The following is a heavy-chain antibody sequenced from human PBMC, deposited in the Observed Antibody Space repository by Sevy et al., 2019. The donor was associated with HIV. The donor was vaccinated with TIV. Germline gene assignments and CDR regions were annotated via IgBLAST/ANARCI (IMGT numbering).Heavy chain of an antibody. V-gene: IGHV4-59*08. D-gene: IGHD1-26*01. CDR1: GGSISSYY. Sequence: SETLSLTCTVSGGSISSYYWSWIRQPPGKGLEWIGYIYYSGSTNYNPSLKSRVTISVDTSKNQFSLKLSSVTAADTAVYYCARGHYYNDYYYYYRDVWGKGTTVTVSS. CDR3: ARGHYYNDYYYYYRDV. CDR2: IYYSGST. J-gene: IGHJ6*03.